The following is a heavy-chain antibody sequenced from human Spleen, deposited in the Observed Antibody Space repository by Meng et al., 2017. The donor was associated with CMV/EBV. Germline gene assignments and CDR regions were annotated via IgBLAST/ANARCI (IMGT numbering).Heavy chain of an antibody. CDR2: IRYSGST. CDR1: GGSINSGEYY. V-gene: IGHV4-30-4*08. Sequence: SETLSLTCTVSGGSINSGEYYWSWIRQPPGKGLEWIGYIRYSGSTSYNPSLTSRLTISMDTSKNQFSLNLSSVTAADTAVYYCARAEPDWYFDLWGRGTLVTVSS. D-gene: IGHD1-14*01. J-gene: IGHJ2*01. CDR3: ARAEPDWYFDL.